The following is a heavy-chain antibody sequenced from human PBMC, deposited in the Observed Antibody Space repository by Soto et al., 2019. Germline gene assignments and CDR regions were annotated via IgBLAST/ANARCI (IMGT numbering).Heavy chain of an antibody. CDR3: ARAIRSSSWYGNFDY. CDR2: INPNSGGT. CDR1: GYTFTGYY. Sequence: QVQLVQSGAEVKKPGASVKVSCKASGYTFTGYYIHWVRQAPGQGLEWIGWINPNSGGTNYAQKFQGWVTMTRDTSISTAYMELRRLRSDDTAVYYCARAIRSSSWYGNFDYCGQGTLVTVSS. D-gene: IGHD6-13*01. J-gene: IGHJ4*02. V-gene: IGHV1-2*04.